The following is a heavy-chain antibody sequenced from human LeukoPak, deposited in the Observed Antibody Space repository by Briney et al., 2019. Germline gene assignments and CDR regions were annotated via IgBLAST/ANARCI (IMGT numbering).Heavy chain of an antibody. CDR3: ARAGAGYCSGGSCDDAFDI. J-gene: IGHJ3*02. D-gene: IGHD2-15*01. Sequence: SETLSLTCTVSGGSISSYYWSWIRQPPGKGLEWIGYIYYSGSTSYNPSLKSRVTISVDTSKNQFSLKLSSVTAADTAVYYCARAGAGYCSGGSCDDAFDIWGQGTMVTVSS. CDR2: IYYSGST. CDR1: GGSISSYY. V-gene: IGHV4-59*01.